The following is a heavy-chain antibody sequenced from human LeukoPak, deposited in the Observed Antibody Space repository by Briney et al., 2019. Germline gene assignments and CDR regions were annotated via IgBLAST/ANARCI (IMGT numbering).Heavy chain of an antibody. D-gene: IGHD5-18*01. V-gene: IGHV3-30*18. Sequence: PGGSLRLSCAASGFTFSSYGMHWVRQAPGKGLEWVAVISYDGSNKYYADSVKGRFTISRDNSKNTLYLQMNSLRAEDTAVYYCAKARYGYYHYGMDVWGQGTTVTVSS. J-gene: IGHJ6*02. CDR2: ISYDGSNK. CDR3: AKARYGYYHYGMDV. CDR1: GFTFSSYG.